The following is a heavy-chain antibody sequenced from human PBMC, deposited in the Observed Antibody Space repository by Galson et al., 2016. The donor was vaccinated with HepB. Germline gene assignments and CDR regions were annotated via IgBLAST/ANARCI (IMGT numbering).Heavy chain of an antibody. D-gene: IGHD6-19*01. J-gene: IGHJ5*02. V-gene: IGHV3-30*03. CDR1: GFTFSTYG. CDR3: ARVTPVAGKNA. CDR2: ISYDGKSE. Sequence: SLRLSCAASGFTFSTYGMHWVRQAPGKGLEWVALISYDGKSESYADSVKGRVTISSDNSKNTLYLQMSNLRPEDTAVYYCARVTPVAGKNAWGQGTLVTVSS.